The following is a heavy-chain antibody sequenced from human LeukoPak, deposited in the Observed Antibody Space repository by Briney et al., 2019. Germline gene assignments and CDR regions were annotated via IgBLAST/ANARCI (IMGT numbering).Heavy chain of an antibody. Sequence: ASVKVSCKASGYTFTGYYMHWVRQAPGQGLEWMGWINANSGGTDYAQKFHDRVTMTRDTSISTAYMELSRLRSDDTAVYYCARDGHGGNSFDYWGQGTLVTVSS. J-gene: IGHJ4*02. V-gene: IGHV1-2*02. D-gene: IGHD4-23*01. CDR2: INANSGGT. CDR1: GYTFTGYY. CDR3: ARDGHGGNSFDY.